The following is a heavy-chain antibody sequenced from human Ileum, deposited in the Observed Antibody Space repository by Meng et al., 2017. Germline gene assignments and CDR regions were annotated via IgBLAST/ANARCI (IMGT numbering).Heavy chain of an antibody. Sequence: QVRLVDAGGGLVQPGGSLRLSCAASGFTFSDYYMSWIRQAPGKGLEWISYISGSGRTTYYADSVKGRFTMSRDNGKNSLYLQMNSLRSEDTAVYYCAREVGSADYWGQGTLVTVPS. CDR2: ISGSGRTT. V-gene: IGHV3-11*01. CDR1: GFTFSDYY. D-gene: IGHD2-2*01. CDR3: AREVGSADY. J-gene: IGHJ4*02.